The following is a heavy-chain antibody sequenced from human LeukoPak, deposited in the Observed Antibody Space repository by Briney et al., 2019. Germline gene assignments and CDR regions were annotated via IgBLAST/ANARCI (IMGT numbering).Heavy chain of an antibody. V-gene: IGHV4-34*01. CDR3: ARHLTRNDAFDI. D-gene: IGHD2-2*01. CDR1: GGSFSGYY. Sequence: PSETLSLTCAVYGGSFSGYYWSWIRQPPGKGLEWIGEINHSGSTNYNPSLKSRVTISVDTSKNQFSLKLSSVTAADTAVYYCARHLTRNDAFDIWGQGTMVTVSS. CDR2: INHSGST. J-gene: IGHJ3*02.